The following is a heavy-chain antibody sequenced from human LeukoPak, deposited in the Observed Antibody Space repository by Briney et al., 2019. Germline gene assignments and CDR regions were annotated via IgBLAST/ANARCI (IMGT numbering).Heavy chain of an antibody. J-gene: IGHJ5*02. CDR1: GFTVSSNY. D-gene: IGHD6-6*01. Sequence: GGSLRLSCAASGFTVSSNYMSWVRQAPGKGLEWVSVIYSGGSTYYADSVKGRFTISRDNSKNTLYLQMNSLRAEDTAVYYCAREYSSSSTHWFDPWGQGTLVTVFS. CDR3: AREYSSSSTHWFDP. V-gene: IGHV3-66*01. CDR2: IYSGGST.